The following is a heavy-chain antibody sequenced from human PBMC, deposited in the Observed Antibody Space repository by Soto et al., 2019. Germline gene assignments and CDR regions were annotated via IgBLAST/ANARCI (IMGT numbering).Heavy chain of an antibody. CDR2: MHYTGFS. V-gene: IGHV4-59*02. J-gene: IGHJ5*01. Sequence: SETLSLTCSFSGDSVTSHYLTWIRQSPEKGLEWIGYMHYTGFSHYNPSLKSRLTISVDTSKNQFSLQLTSVTAEDTAVYYCARAVPPTYYFYSSCYNSQNWFYSWGKGSLV. D-gene: IGHD3-22*01. CDR3: ARAVPPTYYFYSSCYNSQNWFYS. CDR1: GDSVTSHY.